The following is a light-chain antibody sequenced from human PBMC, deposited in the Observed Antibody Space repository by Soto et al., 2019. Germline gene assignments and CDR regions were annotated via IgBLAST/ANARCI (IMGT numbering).Light chain of an antibody. CDR1: QSISTW. V-gene: IGKV1-5*03. Sequence: DIQMTQSPSTLSASVGDRVTITCRASQSISTWLAWYQQKPGKAPRLLMYKASTLGSGVPSRFSGTGSGTEFSLTISSVQPDDFATYYCQQYDTYSPYTFGQGTKVEIK. CDR3: QQYDTYSPYT. J-gene: IGKJ2*01. CDR2: KAS.